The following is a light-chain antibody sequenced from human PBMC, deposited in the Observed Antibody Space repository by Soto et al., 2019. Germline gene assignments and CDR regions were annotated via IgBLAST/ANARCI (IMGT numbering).Light chain of an antibody. CDR2: WAS. CDR1: QSILRSSNNKND. J-gene: IGKJ2*01. V-gene: IGKV4-1*01. CDR3: QQYHHAPDT. Sequence: DIVMTQSPDSLAVSLGERATINCKSSQSILRSSNNKNDLAWYQQKPGQPPKLHIYWASTRESGVPDRFSGSGSGTDFTLTISSLQAEDVAVYYCQQYHHAPDTFGQGTRLEI.